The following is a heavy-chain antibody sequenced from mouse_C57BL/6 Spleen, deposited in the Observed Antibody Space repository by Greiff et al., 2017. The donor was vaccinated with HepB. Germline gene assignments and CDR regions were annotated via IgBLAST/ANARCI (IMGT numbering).Heavy chain of an antibody. CDR3: TRPCNRNYGYFDV. Sequence: DVKLQESGPELVKPGASVKISCKASGYSFTGYYMNWVKQSPEKSLEWIGEINPSTGGTTYNQKFKAKATLTVDKSSSTAYMQLKSLTSEDSAVYYCTRPCNRNYGYFDVWGTGTTVTVSS. CDR2: INPSTGGT. D-gene: IGHD2-14*01. V-gene: IGHV1-42*01. CDR1: GYSFTGYY. J-gene: IGHJ1*03.